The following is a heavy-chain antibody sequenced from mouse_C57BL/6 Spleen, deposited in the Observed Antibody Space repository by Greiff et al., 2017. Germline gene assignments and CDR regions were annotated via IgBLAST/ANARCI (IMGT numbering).Heavy chain of an antibody. Sequence: VQLQQPGAELVKPGASVKISCKASGYTFTDYYMNWVKQSHGKSLEWIGDINPNNGGTSYNQKFKGKATLTVDKSSSTAYMELRSLTSEDSAVYYCARWYYGSRYWYFDVWGTGTTVTVSS. CDR1: GYTFTDYY. CDR3: ARWYYGSRYWYFDV. CDR2: INPNNGGT. J-gene: IGHJ1*03. D-gene: IGHD1-1*01. V-gene: IGHV1-26*01.